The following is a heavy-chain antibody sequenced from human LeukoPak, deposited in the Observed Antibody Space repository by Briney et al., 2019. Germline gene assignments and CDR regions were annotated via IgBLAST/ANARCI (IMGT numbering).Heavy chain of an antibody. V-gene: IGHV3-30*18. Sequence: GGSLRLSCEASGFTFNSFAMHWVRLAPGKGLEWVAIVSYDGSSQYYGDSVKGRFTISRDNSKNTLYLQMNSLRAEDTGLYFCAEVMYEGYYGSGSYFSGFDNWGQGTVVTVSS. D-gene: IGHD3-10*01. CDR2: VSYDGSSQ. CDR3: AEVMYEGYYGSGSYFSGFDN. CDR1: GFTFNSFA. J-gene: IGHJ5*02.